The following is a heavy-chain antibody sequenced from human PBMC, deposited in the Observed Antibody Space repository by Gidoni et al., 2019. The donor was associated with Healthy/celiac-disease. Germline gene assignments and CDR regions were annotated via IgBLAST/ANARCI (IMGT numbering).Heavy chain of an antibody. CDR3: AHSRDDSSWYRGWFDP. V-gene: IGHV2-5*01. CDR1: GFSLRTRGVG. CDR2: IYWYDDK. J-gene: IGHJ5*02. Sequence: QITLKESGPTLVKPTQTLTLTCTFSGFSLRTRGVGVGWIRQPPGKALEWLALIYWYDDKRYSPSLKSRLTITKDTSKNQVVLTMTNMDPVDTATYYCAHSRDDSSWYRGWFDPWGQGTLVTVSS. D-gene: IGHD6-13*01.